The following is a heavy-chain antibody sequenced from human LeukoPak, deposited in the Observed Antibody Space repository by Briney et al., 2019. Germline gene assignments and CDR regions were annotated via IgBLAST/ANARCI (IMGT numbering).Heavy chain of an antibody. CDR1: GYTLTGYY. D-gene: IGHD6-19*01. CDR3: AREPAPYSSAWRRGGNSFDP. V-gene: IGHV1-2*04. Sequence: ASVKVSCKASGYTLTGYYMHWVRQAPGQGLEWIGWINPNSGGTNYAQQFQGWVTMTRATSISTVSVEPSRLQSDQTAVYYSAREPAPYSSAWRRGGNSFDPWGQGPLAPVSS. J-gene: IGHJ5*02. CDR2: INPNSGGT.